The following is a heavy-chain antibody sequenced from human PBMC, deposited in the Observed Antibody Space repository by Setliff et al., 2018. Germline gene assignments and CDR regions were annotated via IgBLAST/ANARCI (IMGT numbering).Heavy chain of an antibody. Sequence: QAGGSLRLSCAASGFAFSASWMNWVRQAPGKGLVWVAHVNTDGSGTHYADSVKGRFTISRDNAKDTLHLQMNSLRVDDTAVYYCARDGDGEFDFWGQGTTVTVS. CDR2: VNTDGSGT. D-gene: IGHD4-17*01. V-gene: IGHV3-74*01. J-gene: IGHJ3*01. CDR3: ARDGDGEFDF. CDR1: GFAFSASW.